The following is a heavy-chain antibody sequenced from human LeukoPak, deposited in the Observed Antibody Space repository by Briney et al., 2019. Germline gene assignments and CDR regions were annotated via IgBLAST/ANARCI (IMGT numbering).Heavy chain of an antibody. CDR1: GFTFSGSA. D-gene: IGHD3-22*01. J-gene: IGHJ4*02. Sequence: GGSLRLSCAASGFTFSGSAMHWVRQAPGKGLEWVSSISSSSSYIYYADSVKGRFTISRDNAKNSLYLQMNSLRAEDTAVYYCASADLYYYDSSGYVLDYWGQGTLVTVSS. CDR3: ASADLYYYDSSGYVLDY. CDR2: ISSSSSYI. V-gene: IGHV3-21*01.